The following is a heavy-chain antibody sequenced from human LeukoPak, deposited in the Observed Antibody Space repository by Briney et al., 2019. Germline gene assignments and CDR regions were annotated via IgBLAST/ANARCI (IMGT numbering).Heavy chain of an antibody. CDR1: GDSISGSY. Sequence: KPSETLSLTCTVSGDSISGSYLSWFRQPPGKGLEWFGFMFYSGSTNYNPSLRSRVTMSVDSSKNQFSLRLSFLTAADTAVYYCAIRGETGYTFSWYTYWGRGTLVTVSS. CDR3: AIRGETGYTFSWYTY. J-gene: IGHJ4*02. V-gene: IGHV4-59*01. D-gene: IGHD6-13*01. CDR2: MFYSGST.